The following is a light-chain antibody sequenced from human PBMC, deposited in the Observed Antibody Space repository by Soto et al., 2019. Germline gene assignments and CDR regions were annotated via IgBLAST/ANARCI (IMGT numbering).Light chain of an antibody. J-gene: IGKJ4*01. CDR2: AAS. CDR1: ESVTSS. V-gene: IGKV3-15*01. CDR3: QQYNNWLMLS. Sequence: EIVMTQSPAALSVSPGDRATLSCRASESVTSSLAWYQQKPGQPPRLLIYAASTRATDVPARSSGGGSETEFTLTISSLQSEDFAIYYCQQYNNWLMLSFGGGTKVDIK.